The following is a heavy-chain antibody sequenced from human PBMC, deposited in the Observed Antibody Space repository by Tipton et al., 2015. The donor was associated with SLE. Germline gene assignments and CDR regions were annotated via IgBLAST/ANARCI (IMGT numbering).Heavy chain of an antibody. J-gene: IGHJ5*02. CDR2: ISDSGSTI. D-gene: IGHD3-3*01. V-gene: IGHV3-48*03. Sequence: SLRLSCAASGFTFSKFAMNWVRQAPGKGLEWVSYISDSGSTIYYADSVKGRFTVSRDNAKNSLYLQMNSLRAADTAVYYCARAQFVWSGYYAFDPWGQGTLVTVSS. CDR3: ARAQFVWSGYYAFDP. CDR1: GFTFSKFA.